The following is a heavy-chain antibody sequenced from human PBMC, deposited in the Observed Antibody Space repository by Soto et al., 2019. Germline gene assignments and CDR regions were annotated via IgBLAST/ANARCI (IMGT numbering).Heavy chain of an antibody. CDR3: ARERVDCTNGVCYEYYYYYYMDV. Sequence: PSETLSLTCAVYGGSFSGYYWSWIRQPPGKGLEWIGEINHSGSTNYNPSLKSRVTISVDTSKNQFSLKLSSVTAADTAVYYCARERVDCTNGVCYEYYYYYYMDVWGKGTTVTVSS. CDR1: GGSFSGYY. J-gene: IGHJ6*03. V-gene: IGHV4-34*01. D-gene: IGHD2-8*01. CDR2: INHSGST.